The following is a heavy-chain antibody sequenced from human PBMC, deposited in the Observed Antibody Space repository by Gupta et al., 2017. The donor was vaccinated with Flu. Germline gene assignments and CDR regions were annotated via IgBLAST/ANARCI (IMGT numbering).Heavy chain of an antibody. Sequence: FDDYAMHWVRQAPGKGLEWVSAISWNSGSIGYADSVKGRFTISRDNAKNSLFQHMNSLRAEDTALYYCAKGVGATTGYFDDWGQGTLVTVSS. D-gene: IGHD1-26*01. CDR2: ISWNSGSI. CDR3: AKGVGATTGYFDD. CDR1: FDDYA. J-gene: IGHJ4*02. V-gene: IGHV3-9*01.